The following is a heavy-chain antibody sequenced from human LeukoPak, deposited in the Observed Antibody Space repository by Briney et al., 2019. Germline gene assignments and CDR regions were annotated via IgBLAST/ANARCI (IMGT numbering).Heavy chain of an antibody. CDR2: INPDSGAT. J-gene: IGHJ5*02. D-gene: IGHD1-26*01. Sequence: GASVKVSCKASGYTFTGYYMHWVRQAPGQGLEWMGWINPDSGATDYAQKFQGRVTLTRDTAITTAYMELSRLTSDHPAVYQCARDRASAINTNWFDPRGQGTLVAVSS. CDR1: GYTFTGYY. V-gene: IGHV1-2*02. CDR3: ARDRASAINTNWFDP.